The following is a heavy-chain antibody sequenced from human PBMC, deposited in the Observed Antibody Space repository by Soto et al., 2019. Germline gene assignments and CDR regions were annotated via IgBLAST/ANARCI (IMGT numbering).Heavy chain of an antibody. D-gene: IGHD1-26*01. CDR2: IVPMNGSP. CDR1: GGMFYSSA. Sequence: QVQLVQSGAEVKKPGSSVRVSCKASGGMFYSSAINWVRQAPGQGLEWMGGIVPMNGSPKYAQEFLGRVTISADASATTAYMDLSGLKSEDTAVYYCARAIKRWEVNYYFDFWGQGTLVTVSS. V-gene: IGHV1-69*01. CDR3: ARAIKRWEVNYYFDF. J-gene: IGHJ4*02.